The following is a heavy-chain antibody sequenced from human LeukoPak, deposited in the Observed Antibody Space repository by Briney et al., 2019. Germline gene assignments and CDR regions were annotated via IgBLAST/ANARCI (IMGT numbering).Heavy chain of an antibody. CDR1: GYTFTRYY. CDR3: ARDLWIWGYNWFDP. CDR2: INPNSGGT. V-gene: IGHV1-2*02. Sequence: ASVKVSCKASGYTFTRYYVYWVRQAPGQGREWMGWINPNSGGTNYAQKFQGRVTMTRDTSNSTAYMELSRVRSDDTAVYYCARDLWIWGYNWFDPWGQGTLVTVSS. J-gene: IGHJ5*02. D-gene: IGHD3-16*01.